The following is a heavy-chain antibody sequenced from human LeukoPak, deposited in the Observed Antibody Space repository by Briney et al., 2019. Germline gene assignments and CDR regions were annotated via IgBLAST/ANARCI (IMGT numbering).Heavy chain of an antibody. Sequence: PSETLSLTCTVSGGSISSYYWNWIRQPPGKGLEWIGYIYYSGGTNYNPSLKSRVTMSVDTSKNQFSLKLTSVTAADRAVYYCARHDSSGYYYWGQGILVTVSS. V-gene: IGHV4-59*08. D-gene: IGHD5-18*01. CDR3: ARHDSSGYYY. J-gene: IGHJ4*02. CDR1: GGSISSYY. CDR2: IYYSGGT.